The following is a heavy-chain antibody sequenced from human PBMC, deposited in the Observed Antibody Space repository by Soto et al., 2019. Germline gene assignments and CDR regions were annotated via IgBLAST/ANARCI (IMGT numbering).Heavy chain of an antibody. CDR3: ARDRYFDWTRYYYGMDV. Sequence: GGSLRLSGAGSGFTFSSYWMHWVRQAPGKGLVWVSRINSDGSSTSYADSVKGRFTISRDNAKNTLYLQMNSLRAEDTAVYYCARDRYFDWTRYYYGMDVWGQGTTVTVSS. CDR2: INSDGSST. V-gene: IGHV3-74*01. D-gene: IGHD3-9*01. CDR1: GFTFSSYW. J-gene: IGHJ6*02.